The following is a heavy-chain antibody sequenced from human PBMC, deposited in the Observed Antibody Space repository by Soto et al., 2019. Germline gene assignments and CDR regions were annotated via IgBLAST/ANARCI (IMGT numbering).Heavy chain of an antibody. D-gene: IGHD4-17*01. CDR3: ARAVATDSRYGDGGFDY. CDR2: ISAYNGNT. Sequence: ASVKVSCKASGYTFTSYGISWVRQAPGQGLEWMGWISAYNGNTNYAQKLQGRVTMTTDTSTSTAYMELRSLRSDDTAVYYCARAVATDSRYGDGGFDYWGQGTLVTVSS. CDR1: GYTFTSYG. V-gene: IGHV1-18*01. J-gene: IGHJ4*02.